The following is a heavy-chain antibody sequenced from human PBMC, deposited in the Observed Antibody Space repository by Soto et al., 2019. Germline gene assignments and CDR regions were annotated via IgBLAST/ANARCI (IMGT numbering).Heavy chain of an antibody. CDR3: ARVFPALWFGGPRAWYFDL. J-gene: IGHJ2*01. CDR2: ISSSSGST. V-gene: IGHV3-21*04. Sequence: GGSLRLSCAAAGFHFISYGMSWVRQAPGKGLEWVSAISSSSGSTYYADSVKGRFTISRDNAKNTLYLQMNSLRAEDTAVYYCARVFPALWFGGPRAWYFDLWGRGTLVTVSS. CDR1: GFHFISYG. D-gene: IGHD3-10*01.